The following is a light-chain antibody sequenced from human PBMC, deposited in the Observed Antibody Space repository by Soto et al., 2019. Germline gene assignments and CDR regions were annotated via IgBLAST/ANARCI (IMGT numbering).Light chain of an antibody. CDR1: QSVSSSY. V-gene: IGKV3-20*01. J-gene: IGKJ5*01. CDR2: VAS. Sequence: EIVLTQSPGTLSLSPGERATLSCRASQSVSSSYLAWYQQKPGQAPRLPIYVASSRATGIPDRFSGRGSGTAFTHTISRLEPEDCAVYYCQQYGSSPITFGQGTRLEIK. CDR3: QQYGSSPIT.